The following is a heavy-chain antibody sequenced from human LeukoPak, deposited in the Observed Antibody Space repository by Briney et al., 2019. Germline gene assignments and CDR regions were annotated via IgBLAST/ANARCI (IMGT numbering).Heavy chain of an antibody. D-gene: IGHD2-21*01. CDR2: ISGSGGST. CDR1: GFTFSSYA. CDR3: AKDLGVVVATSLDY. J-gene: IGHJ4*02. V-gene: IGHV3-23*01. Sequence: GGSLRLSCAASGFTFSSYAMSWVRQAPGKGLEWVSAISGSGGSTYYADSVKGRFTISRDNSKNTLSLQMNSLRAEDTAVYYCAKDLGVVVATSLDYWGQGTLVTVSS.